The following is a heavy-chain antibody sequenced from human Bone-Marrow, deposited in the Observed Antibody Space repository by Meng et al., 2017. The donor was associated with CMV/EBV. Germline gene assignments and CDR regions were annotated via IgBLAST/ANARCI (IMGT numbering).Heavy chain of an antibody. CDR1: GFTFSSYS. CDR3: ARGNSGSYVMTAFDI. J-gene: IGHJ3*02. Sequence: GESLKISCAASGFTFSSYSMNWVRQAPGKGLEWVSSISSSSSYIYYADSVKGRFTISRDNAKNSLYLQMNSLRGEDTAVYYCARGNSGSYVMTAFDIWGQGTMVTVSS. CDR2: ISSSSSYI. V-gene: IGHV3-21*01. D-gene: IGHD1-26*01.